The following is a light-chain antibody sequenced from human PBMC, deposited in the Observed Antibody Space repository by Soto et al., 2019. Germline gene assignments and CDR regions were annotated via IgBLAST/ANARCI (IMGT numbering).Light chain of an antibody. Sequence: QSCLAQPASVSAAPGHKVTSSCSGSSSNIGGNSVSWYQQLPGTAPKLLIYDDNKRPSGIPDRFSGSKSGTSATLGITGFQTGDEADYYCGSWDSSLSAYVFGTGTKV. CDR2: DDN. J-gene: IGLJ1*01. CDR1: SSNIGGNS. CDR3: GSWDSSLSAYV. V-gene: IGLV1-51*01.